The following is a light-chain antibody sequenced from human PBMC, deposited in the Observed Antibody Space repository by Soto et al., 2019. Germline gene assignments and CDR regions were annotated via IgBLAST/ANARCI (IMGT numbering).Light chain of an antibody. V-gene: IGKV3-20*01. J-gene: IGKJ1*01. CDR1: QSVSSNF. CDR3: QQYGSSPRT. Sequence: EIVLTQSPGTLSLSPGERATLSCRASQSVSSNFLAWYQQKPGQAPRLLIYGTSSRAAGIPDRFSGSGSGTDFTITITRLAPEDFAVYYCQQYGSSPRTFGQGTKVDIK. CDR2: GTS.